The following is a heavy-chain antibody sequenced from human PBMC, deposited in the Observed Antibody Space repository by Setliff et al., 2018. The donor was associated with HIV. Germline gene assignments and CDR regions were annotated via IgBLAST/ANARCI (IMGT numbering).Heavy chain of an antibody. V-gene: IGHV4-39*02. CDR1: GASITSISHH. D-gene: IGHD2-21*02. CDR3: ARGEFYCGTDCYWSSFDY. J-gene: IGHJ4*02. CDR2: IYYTGST. Sequence: SETLSLTCTVSGASITSISHHWPWIRQPPGKGLESIGNIYYTGSTHHNPSLESRVTISIDTSKNHFSLRLSSVTAADTAVYYCARGEFYCGTDCYWSSFDYWGQGILVTVSS.